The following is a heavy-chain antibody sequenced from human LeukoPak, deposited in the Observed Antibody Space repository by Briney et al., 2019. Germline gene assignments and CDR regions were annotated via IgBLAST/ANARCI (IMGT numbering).Heavy chain of an antibody. CDR1: GGSFSDYY. J-gene: IGHJ3*02. Sequence: SETLSLTCAVYGGSFSDYYWSWIRQPPGRGLEWIGEINHNGSTNYNPSLKSRVTISVDTSLNQFSLNVNSMTAADTAVYYCARQTITVTTGEYAFDIWGQGTMVTFSS. D-gene: IGHD4-17*01. CDR3: ARQTITVTTGEYAFDI. V-gene: IGHV4-34*01. CDR2: INHNGST.